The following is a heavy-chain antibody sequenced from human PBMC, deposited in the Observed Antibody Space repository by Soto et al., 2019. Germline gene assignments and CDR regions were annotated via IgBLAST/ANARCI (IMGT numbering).Heavy chain of an antibody. J-gene: IGHJ4*02. Sequence: DVQVLESGGGLAQPGGSLRLSCAASGFISSSYAMNWVRQAPGKGLEWVSAISASATSNTYYADSVKGRFTISRDNSKNTLYLQMNSLRAEDTAVYYCAKGGTVVRGVTLDYWGQGTLVSVSS. V-gene: IGHV3-23*01. D-gene: IGHD3-10*01. CDR3: AKGGTVVRGVTLDY. CDR1: GFISSSYA. CDR2: ISASATSNT.